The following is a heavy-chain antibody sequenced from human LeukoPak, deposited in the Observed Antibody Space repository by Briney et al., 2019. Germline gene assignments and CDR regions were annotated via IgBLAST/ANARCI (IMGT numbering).Heavy chain of an antibody. V-gene: IGHV1-69-2*01. D-gene: IGHD2-15*01. CDR3: ATGRYCSGGSCYLDY. J-gene: IGHJ4*02. CDR2: VYPEDGET. Sequence: ASVKLSCKVSGYTFTDYYMHWVPQAPGKGLEWMGLVYPEDGETIYAEKFQGRVTITADTSTDTAYMELSSLRSEDTAVYYCATGRYCSGGSCYLDYWGQGTLVTVSS. CDR1: GYTFTDYY.